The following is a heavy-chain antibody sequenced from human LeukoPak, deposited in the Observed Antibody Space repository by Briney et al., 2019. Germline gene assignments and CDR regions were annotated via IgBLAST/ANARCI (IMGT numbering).Heavy chain of an antibody. Sequence: ASVKVSCKASGGTFSSYAISWVRQAPGQGLEWMGWINPNSGGTNYAQKFQGRVTMTRDTSISTAYMELSRLRSDDTAVYYCARDRGLKIGSYDYWGQGTLVTVSS. CDR2: INPNSGGT. V-gene: IGHV1-2*02. J-gene: IGHJ4*02. CDR3: ARDRGLKIGSYDY. D-gene: IGHD3-10*01. CDR1: GGTFSSYA.